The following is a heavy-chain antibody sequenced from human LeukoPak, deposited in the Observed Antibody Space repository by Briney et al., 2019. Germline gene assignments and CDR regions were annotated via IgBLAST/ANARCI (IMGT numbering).Heavy chain of an antibody. CDR3: ARDRLIVVAGNWFDP. CDR2: IYTSGST. Sequence: SETLSLTCTVSGGSISSYYWSWIRQPSGKGLEWIGRIYTSGSTNYNPSLKSRVTISVDKSKNQFSLKLSSVTAADTAVYYCARDRLIVVAGNWFDPWGQGTLVTVSS. V-gene: IGHV4-4*07. D-gene: IGHD6-19*01. J-gene: IGHJ5*02. CDR1: GGSISSYY.